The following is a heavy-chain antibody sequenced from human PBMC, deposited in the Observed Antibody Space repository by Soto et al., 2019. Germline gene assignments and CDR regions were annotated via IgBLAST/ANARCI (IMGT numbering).Heavy chain of an antibody. V-gene: IGHV4-34*01. CDR1: GGSFSGYY. CDR3: ARGQRQLAAFDY. CDR2: INHSGST. D-gene: IGHD6-6*01. Sequence: KTSETLSLTCAVYGGSFSGYYWSWIRQPPGKGLEWIGEINHSGSTNYNPSLKSRVTISVDTSKNQFSLKLSSVTAADTAVYYCARGQRQLAAFDYWGQGTLVTVSS. J-gene: IGHJ4*02.